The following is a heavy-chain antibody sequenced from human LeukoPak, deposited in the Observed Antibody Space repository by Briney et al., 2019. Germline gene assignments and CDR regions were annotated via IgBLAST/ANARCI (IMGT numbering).Heavy chain of an antibody. Sequence: ASVKVSCKASGYTFTGYYMHWVRQAPGQGLEWMGWINPNSGGTNYAQKFQGRVTMTRDTSISTAYMELSRLRSDDTAVYYCASADYYDSSGYPEYFQHWGQGTLVTVSS. CDR2: INPNSGGT. CDR1: GYTFTGYY. J-gene: IGHJ1*01. CDR3: ASADYYDSSGYPEYFQH. D-gene: IGHD3-22*01. V-gene: IGHV1-2*02.